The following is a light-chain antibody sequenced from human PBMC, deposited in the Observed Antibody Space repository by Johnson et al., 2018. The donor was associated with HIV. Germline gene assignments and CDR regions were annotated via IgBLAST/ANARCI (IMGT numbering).Light chain of an antibody. CDR3: GTRDSSLEYV. CDR1: SSNIGNNY. J-gene: IGLJ1*01. V-gene: IGLV1-51*02. CDR2: ENN. Sequence: QSVLTQPPSVSAAPGQKVTISCSGSSSNIGNNYVSWYQQLPGTAPKLLIYENNKRPSGIPDRFSGSKSGTSATLDITGLQTGDEADYYCGTRDSSLEYVFGTATKVTVL.